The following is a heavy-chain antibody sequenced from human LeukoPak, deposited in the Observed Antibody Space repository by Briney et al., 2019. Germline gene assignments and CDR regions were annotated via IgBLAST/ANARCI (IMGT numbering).Heavy chain of an antibody. CDR2: ISFSGSNT. Sequence: GGSLRLSCAASGFTFSSYAMSWVRQAPGKGLEWVSAISFSGSNTYYADSVKGRFNISRDNLKNTLYLQMNSLGAEDTAVYFCAKEGKAATNWFDPWGQGTLGTVSS. CDR1: GFTFSSYA. CDR3: AKEGKAATNWFDP. V-gene: IGHV3-23*01. D-gene: IGHD6-25*01. J-gene: IGHJ5*02.